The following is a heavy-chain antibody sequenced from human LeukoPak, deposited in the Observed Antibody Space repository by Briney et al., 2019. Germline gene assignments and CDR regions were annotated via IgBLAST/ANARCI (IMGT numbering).Heavy chain of an antibody. D-gene: IGHD6-19*01. Sequence: ASVKVSCKASGYTFTSYGISWVRQAPGQGLEWMGWISAYNGNTNYAQKLQGRVTMTTDTSTSTAYMELRSLRPDDTAVYYCARGAAEQWLVLHEDYWGQGTLVTVSS. CDR2: ISAYNGNT. J-gene: IGHJ4*02. CDR3: ARGAAEQWLVLHEDY. CDR1: GYTFTSYG. V-gene: IGHV1-18*01.